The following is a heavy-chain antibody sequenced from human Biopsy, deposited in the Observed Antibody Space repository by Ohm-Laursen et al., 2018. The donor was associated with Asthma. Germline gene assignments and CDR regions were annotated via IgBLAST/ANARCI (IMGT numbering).Heavy chain of an antibody. CDR3: AGAQDYYDSRGYYRSFDY. CDR2: IYYSGST. D-gene: IGHD3-22*01. J-gene: IGHJ4*02. CDR1: YGSITSGGYY. Sequence: SQTLSLTCTVSYGSITSGGYYWTWIRQHLGKGLEWIGFIYYSGSTYYNPSLKGRVSISIDTSKNQFSLKLSSVTAADTAVYYCAGAQDYYDSRGYYRSFDYWGQGTLVTVSS. V-gene: IGHV4-31*03.